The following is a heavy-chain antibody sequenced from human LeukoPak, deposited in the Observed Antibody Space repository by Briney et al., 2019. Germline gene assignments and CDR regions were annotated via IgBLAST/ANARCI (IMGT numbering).Heavy chain of an antibody. CDR1: GYNFASYW. CDR3: ARTPVPHTVFGVDTNWFDH. V-gene: IGHV5-51*01. J-gene: IGHJ5*02. D-gene: IGHD3-3*01. Sequence: LGESLKISCKGSGYNFASYWIGWVRQMPGKGLERMGIIYPGDSDTRYSPSFEGQVTMSADKSICTAYLQWSSLKASDTAMFYCARTPVPHTVFGVDTNWFDHWGQGTLVTVSS. CDR2: IYPGDSDT.